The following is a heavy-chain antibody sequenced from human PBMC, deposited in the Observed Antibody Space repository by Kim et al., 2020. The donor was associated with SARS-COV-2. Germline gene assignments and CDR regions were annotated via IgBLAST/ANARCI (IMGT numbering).Heavy chain of an antibody. CDR2: IWYDGSNK. CDR1: GFTFSSYG. D-gene: IGHD2-2*01. Sequence: GGSLRLSCAASGFTFSSYGMHWVRQAPGKGLEWVAVIWYDGSNKYYADSVKGRFTISRDNSKNTLYLQMNSLRAEDTAVYYCARDLRSSTSCYLFDYWGQGTLVTVSS. J-gene: IGHJ4*02. CDR3: ARDLRSSTSCYLFDY. V-gene: IGHV3-33*01.